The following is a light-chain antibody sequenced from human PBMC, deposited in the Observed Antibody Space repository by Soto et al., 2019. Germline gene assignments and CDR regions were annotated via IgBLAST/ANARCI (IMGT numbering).Light chain of an antibody. Sequence: QSVLTQPPSASVTAGQVVTMSCSGGDSNIGSNSVYWYQHLPRMAPKLLIYYNNQRPSGVPDRFSGSRSGTSASLAIVGLRSEDEAVYYCAAWDASLSACVFGNGTKVTVL. CDR3: AAWDASLSACV. J-gene: IGLJ1*01. V-gene: IGLV1-47*02. CDR2: YNN. CDR1: DSNIGSNS.